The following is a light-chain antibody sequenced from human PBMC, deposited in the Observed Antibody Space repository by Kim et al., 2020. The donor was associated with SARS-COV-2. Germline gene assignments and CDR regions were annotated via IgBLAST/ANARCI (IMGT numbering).Light chain of an antibody. CDR3: QAWDSSVV. CDR1: KLGDKY. Sequence: SYELTQPPSVSVSPGQTASITRSGDKLGDKYACWYQQKSGQSPVLVIYQDSKRPSGIPERFSGSNSGNTATLTISGTQAMQEADYYCQAWDSSVVFGGGT. J-gene: IGLJ3*02. V-gene: IGLV3-1*01. CDR2: QDS.